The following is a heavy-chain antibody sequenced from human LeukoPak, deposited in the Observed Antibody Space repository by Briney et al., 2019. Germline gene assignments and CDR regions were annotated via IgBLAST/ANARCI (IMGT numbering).Heavy chain of an antibody. CDR3: ARDQGLLVVAGRFGY. Sequence: KAGGSLRLSCAASGFTFSSYSMNWVRQAPGKGLEWVSSISSSNSHIYNADSVKGRFTISRENAKNSLYLQMNSLRAEDTAVYYCARDQGLLVVAGRFGYWGQGTLVTVLS. D-gene: IGHD6-19*01. CDR1: GFTFSSYS. CDR2: ISSSNSHI. V-gene: IGHV3-21*01. J-gene: IGHJ4*02.